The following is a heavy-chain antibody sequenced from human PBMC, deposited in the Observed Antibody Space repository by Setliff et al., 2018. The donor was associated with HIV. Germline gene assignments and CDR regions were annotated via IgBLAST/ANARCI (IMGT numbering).Heavy chain of an antibody. J-gene: IGHJ4*02. CDR1: GFTFSSYW. CDR2: IKQDGSEK. V-gene: IGHV3-7*01. D-gene: IGHD3-16*02. CDR3: ASSAHDYVWGSYRYTQPYFDY. Sequence: GGSLRLSCAASGFTFSSYWMHWVRQAPGKGLEWVANIKQDGSEKYYVDSVKGRFTISRDNAKNSLYLQMNSLRAEDTAVYYCASSAHDYVWGSYRYTQPYFDYWGQGTLVTVSS.